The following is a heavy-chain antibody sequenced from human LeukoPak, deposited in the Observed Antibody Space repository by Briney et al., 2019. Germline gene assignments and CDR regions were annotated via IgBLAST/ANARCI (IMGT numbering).Heavy chain of an antibody. V-gene: IGHV4-39*01. CDR3: ARSSGYWNFDY. Sequence: SETLSLTCTVSGGSISSGSYYWGWIRQPPGKGLEWIGTIYYSGNTYYNPSLKSRVTMSVDTSKNQFSLKLSSVTAADTAVYYCARSSGYWNFDYWGQGSLVTVSS. CDR1: GGSISSGSYY. D-gene: IGHD3-22*01. J-gene: IGHJ4*02. CDR2: IYYSGNT.